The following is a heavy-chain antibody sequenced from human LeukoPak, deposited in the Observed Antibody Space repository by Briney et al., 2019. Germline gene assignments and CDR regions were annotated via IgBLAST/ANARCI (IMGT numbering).Heavy chain of an antibody. J-gene: IGHJ4*02. CDR1: GFIVSSNY. CDR2: ISSSSSYI. D-gene: IGHD5-24*01. Sequence: PGGSLRLSCAASGFIVSSNYMSWVRQAPGKGLEWVSSISSSSSYIYYADSVKGRFTISRDNAKNSLYLQMNSLRAEDTAVYYCARVRDGYNDWGQGTLVTVSS. CDR3: ARVRDGYND. V-gene: IGHV3-21*04.